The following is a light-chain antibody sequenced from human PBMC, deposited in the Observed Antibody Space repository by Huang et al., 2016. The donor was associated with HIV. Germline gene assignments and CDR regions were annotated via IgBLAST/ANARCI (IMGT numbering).Light chain of an antibody. V-gene: IGKV3-15*01. J-gene: IGKJ5*01. CDR2: GAS. Sequence: EIVMTQSPGSLSLSPGERATLSCRASQSVSSNLAWYQQKPGQAPRLLIYGASTRATDVPARCSGSGSGTEYTLTISTLQSEDFAVYYCQQYNNWPRAITLGQGTRLENK. CDR3: QQYNNWPRAIT. CDR1: QSVSSN.